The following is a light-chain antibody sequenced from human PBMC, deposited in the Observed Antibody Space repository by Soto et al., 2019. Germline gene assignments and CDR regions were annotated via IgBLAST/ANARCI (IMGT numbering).Light chain of an antibody. V-gene: IGLV7-46*01. CDR2: DTT. CDR1: TGAVTNSHY. CDR3: LLSYNGPYV. Sequence: QAAVTQEPSLTVSPGGTVTLTCGSSTGAVTNSHYPYWFQQKPGQAPRTLIYDTTNRHSWTPARFSGSLLGGKAALTLSGALPEDEAEYYCLLSYNGPYVFGTGTKVTVL. J-gene: IGLJ1*01.